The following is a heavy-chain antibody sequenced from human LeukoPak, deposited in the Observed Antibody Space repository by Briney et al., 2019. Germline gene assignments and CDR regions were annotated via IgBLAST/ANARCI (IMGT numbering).Heavy chain of an antibody. CDR3: ARGTVVPAAIVDY. D-gene: IGHD2-2*01. J-gene: IGHJ4*02. CDR1: GGSFSGYY. V-gene: IGHV4-34*01. Sequence: SETLSLTWAVYGGSFSGYYWSWIRQPPEKGLEWIGEINHSGSTNYNPSLKSRVTISVDTSKNQFSLKLSSVTAADTAVYYCARGTVVPAAIVDYWGQGTLVTVSS. CDR2: INHSGST.